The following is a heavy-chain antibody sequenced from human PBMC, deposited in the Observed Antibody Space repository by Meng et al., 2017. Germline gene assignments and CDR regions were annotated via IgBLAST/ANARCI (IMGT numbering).Heavy chain of an antibody. Sequence: QCQLVQAGTEGKKPGASVKVSCNASAHTLSSDGFAWVRQAPGQGLEWMGWINAYNGYTDYAQKFLGRVTLTTDTSTNTGYMELRSLTSDDTAVYYCATRGNPYLDCWGQGTLVTVSS. CDR3: ATRGNPYLDC. J-gene: IGHJ4*02. CDR1: AHTLSSDG. CDR2: INAYNGYT. V-gene: IGHV1-18*01.